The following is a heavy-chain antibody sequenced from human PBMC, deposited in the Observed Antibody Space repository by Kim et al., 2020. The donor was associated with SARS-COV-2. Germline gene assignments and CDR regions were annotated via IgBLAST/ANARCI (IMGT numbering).Heavy chain of an antibody. D-gene: IGHD3-9*01. CDR2: ISAYNGNT. CDR1: GYTFTSYG. J-gene: IGHJ4*02. Sequence: ASVKVSCKASGYTFTSYGISWVRQAPGQGLEWVGWISAYNGNTNYAQKLQGRVTMTTDTSTSTAYMELRSLRSDDTAVYYCARGIRSYQYDILTGYPDYWGQGTLVTVSS. V-gene: IGHV1-18*04. CDR3: ARGIRSYQYDILTGYPDY.